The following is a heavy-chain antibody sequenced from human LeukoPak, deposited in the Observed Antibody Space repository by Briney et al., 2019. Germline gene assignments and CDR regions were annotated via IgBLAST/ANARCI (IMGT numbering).Heavy chain of an antibody. CDR1: GGSISSSSYY. Sequence: PSETLSLTCTVSGGSISSSSYYWGWIRQPPGKGLEWIGSIYYSGSTYYNPSLKSRVTISVDTSKNQFSLKLSSVTAADTAVYYCARVYGDYVRWFDPWGQGTLVTVSS. J-gene: IGHJ5*02. CDR2: IYYSGST. CDR3: ARVYGDYVRWFDP. V-gene: IGHV4-39*07. D-gene: IGHD4-17*01.